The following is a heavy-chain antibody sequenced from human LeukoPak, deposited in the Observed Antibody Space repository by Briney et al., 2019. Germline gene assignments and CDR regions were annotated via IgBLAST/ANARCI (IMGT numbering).Heavy chain of an antibody. V-gene: IGHV4-39*07. CDR1: GGSISSGSDY. J-gene: IGHJ3*02. CDR2: IYYSGST. D-gene: IGHD3-22*01. CDR3: ARVGGITMIVVLITDAFDI. Sequence: SETLSLTCTVSGGSISSGSDYWGWIRQPPGKGLEWIGSIYYSGSTYYNPSLKSRVTISVDTSKNQFSLKLRSVTAADTAVYYCARVGGITMIVVLITDAFDIWGQGTMVTVSS.